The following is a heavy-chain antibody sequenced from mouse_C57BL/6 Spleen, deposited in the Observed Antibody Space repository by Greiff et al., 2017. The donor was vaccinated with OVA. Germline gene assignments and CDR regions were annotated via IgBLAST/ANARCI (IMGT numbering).Heavy chain of an antibody. Sequence: QVQLKQPGAELVKPGASVKVSCKASGYTFTSYWMHWVKQRPGQGLEWIGRIHPSDSDTNYNQKFKGKATLTVDKSSSTAYMQLSSLTSEDSAVYYCAICGTAQVSGAMDYWGQGTSVTVSS. J-gene: IGHJ4*01. CDR3: AICGTAQVSGAMDY. V-gene: IGHV1-74*01. D-gene: IGHD3-2*02. CDR1: GYTFTSYW. CDR2: IHPSDSDT.